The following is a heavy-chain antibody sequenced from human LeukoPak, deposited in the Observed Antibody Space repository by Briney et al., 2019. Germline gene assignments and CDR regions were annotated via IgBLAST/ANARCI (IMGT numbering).Heavy chain of an antibody. V-gene: IGHV4-61*02. Sequence: PSQTLSLTCTVSGGSISSGSYYWSWIRQPAGKGLEWIGRIYTSGSTNYNPSLKSRVTISVDTSKNQFSLKLSSVTAADTAVYYCAREGTDDGGNYWGQGTLVTVSS. CDR1: GGSISSGSYY. D-gene: IGHD1-1*01. CDR3: AREGTDDGGNY. J-gene: IGHJ4*02. CDR2: IYTSGST.